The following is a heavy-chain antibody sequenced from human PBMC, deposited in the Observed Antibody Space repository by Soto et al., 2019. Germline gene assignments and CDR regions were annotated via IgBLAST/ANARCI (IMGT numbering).Heavy chain of an antibody. V-gene: IGHV3-66*01. CDR1: GFTVSSNS. Sequence: PGGSLRLSSAASGFTVSSNSMSWVRQAPGKGLEWVSVVYGVGSTYYADSVKGRFTISRDNSKNTLYLQMDSLRAEDTAVYYCARDGAYYGSGSYYNVRFAELYYYYYGMDVWGQGTTVTVSS. D-gene: IGHD3-10*01. CDR2: VYGVGST. CDR3: ARDGAYYGSGSYYNVRFAELYYYYYGMDV. J-gene: IGHJ6*02.